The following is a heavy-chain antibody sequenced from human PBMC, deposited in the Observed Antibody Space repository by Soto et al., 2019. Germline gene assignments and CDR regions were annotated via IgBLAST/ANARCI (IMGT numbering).Heavy chain of an antibody. J-gene: IGHJ4*02. Sequence: GGSLRLSCAASGFTFSSFAMSWVRQAPGKRPEWVSAITGSGSSTYSADSVKGRFTISRDNSRNTLYLQMNSLRVEDTAIYYCAKGVMETTSYFDSWGQGTLVTVSS. D-gene: IGHD1-7*01. CDR3: AKGVMETTSYFDS. CDR1: GFTFSSFA. CDR2: ITGSGSST. V-gene: IGHV3-23*01.